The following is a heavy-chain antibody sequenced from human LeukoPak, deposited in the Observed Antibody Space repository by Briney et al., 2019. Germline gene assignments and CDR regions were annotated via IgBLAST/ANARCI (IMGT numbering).Heavy chain of an antibody. CDR2: IYYSGST. J-gene: IGHJ4*02. D-gene: IGHD1-20*01. CDR3: ARDHPYNWNYFDY. CDR1: GGSISGYY. V-gene: IGHV4-59*01. Sequence: TLSLTCTVSGGSISGYYWSWIRQPPGKGLEWIGYIYYSGSTNYNPSLKSRVTISVDTSKNQFSLKLSSVTAADTAVYYCARDHPYNWNYFDYWGQGTLVTVSS.